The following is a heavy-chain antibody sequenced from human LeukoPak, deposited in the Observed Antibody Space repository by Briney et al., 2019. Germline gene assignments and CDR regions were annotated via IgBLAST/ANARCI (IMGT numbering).Heavy chain of an antibody. CDR2: INNNGGNT. CDR1: GFTFSSYA. Sequence: GGSLRLSCAASGFTFSSYAMSWVRQAPGKGLEWVSAINNNGGNTYYADSVKGRFTISRDNSKNTLYLQMNGLRAEDTAVYYCAKPSGAIAVDYWGQGTLVTVSS. J-gene: IGHJ4*02. V-gene: IGHV3-23*01. D-gene: IGHD3-16*02. CDR3: AKPSGAIAVDY.